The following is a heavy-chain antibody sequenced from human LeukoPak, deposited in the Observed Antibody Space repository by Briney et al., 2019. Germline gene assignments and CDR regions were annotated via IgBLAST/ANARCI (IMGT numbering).Heavy chain of an antibody. CDR3: AKDLEYSSSSGFDY. J-gene: IGHJ4*02. Sequence: GGSLRLSCAASGFTVSSNYMSWVRQAPGKGLEWVSVIYSGGSTYYADSVKGRFTISRDNAKNSLYLQMNSLRAEDMALYYCAKDLEYSSSSGFDYWGQGTLVTVSS. V-gene: IGHV3-53*05. CDR1: GFTVSSNY. CDR2: IYSGGST. D-gene: IGHD6-6*01.